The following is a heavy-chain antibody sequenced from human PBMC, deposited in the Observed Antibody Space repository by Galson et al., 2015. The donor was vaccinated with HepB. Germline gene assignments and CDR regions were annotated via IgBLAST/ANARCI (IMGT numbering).Heavy chain of an antibody. V-gene: IGHV7-4-1*02. CDR1: GYTLNNYG. CDR3: ARDYSTGWYGFDY. Sequence: SVKVSCKASGYTLNNYGLNWFRQAPGQGLEWMGWINTNTGNPTYARGFTGRFVFSLDTSVSTAYLQISSLKAEDTAVYFCARDYSTGWYGFDYWGQGTLVTVSS. J-gene: IGHJ4*02. D-gene: IGHD6-19*01. CDR2: INTNTGNP.